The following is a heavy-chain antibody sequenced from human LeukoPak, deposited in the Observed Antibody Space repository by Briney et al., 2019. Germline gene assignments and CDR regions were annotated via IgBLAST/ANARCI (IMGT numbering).Heavy chain of an antibody. Sequence: PGGSLRLSCAASGFTFSYYAMIWVRQAPGKGLEWVSGISGSGHSTFYADSVKGRFTISRDSSKNTLYLQMNSLRAEDTAMYYCARGRDDFWSGSSFDYWGQGTLVTVSS. CDR3: ARGRDDFWSGSSFDY. CDR1: GFTFSYYA. V-gene: IGHV3-23*01. J-gene: IGHJ4*02. D-gene: IGHD3-3*01. CDR2: ISGSGHST.